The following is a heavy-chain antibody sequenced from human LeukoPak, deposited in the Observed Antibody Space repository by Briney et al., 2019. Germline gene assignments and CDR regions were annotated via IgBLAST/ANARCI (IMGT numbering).Heavy chain of an antibody. J-gene: IGHJ4*02. V-gene: IGHV4-59*08. CDR3: ARVPYSGSWYLYFDY. D-gene: IGHD6-13*01. CDR1: GGSISSYY. Sequence: SETLSLTCTVSGGSISSYYWSWIRQPPGKGLEWIGYIYYSGSTNYNPSLKSRVTISVDTSKNQFSLKLSSVTAADTAVYYCARVPYSGSWYLYFDYWGQGTLVTVSS. CDR2: IYYSGST.